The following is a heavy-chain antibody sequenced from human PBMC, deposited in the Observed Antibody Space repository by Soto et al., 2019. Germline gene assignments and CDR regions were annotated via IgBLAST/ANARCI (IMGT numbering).Heavy chain of an antibody. Sequence: QVQLQESGPGLVKPSETLSLTCTVSGGSISSYYWSWIRQPPGKGLEWIGYIYYSGSTNYNPSLKSRVTISVDTSKNQFSLKLSSVTAADTAVYYCARRYTSLKTGPWFDPWGQGTLVTVSS. CDR2: IYYSGST. CDR3: ARRYTSLKTGPWFDP. D-gene: IGHD5-18*01. V-gene: IGHV4-59*08. J-gene: IGHJ5*02. CDR1: GGSISSYY.